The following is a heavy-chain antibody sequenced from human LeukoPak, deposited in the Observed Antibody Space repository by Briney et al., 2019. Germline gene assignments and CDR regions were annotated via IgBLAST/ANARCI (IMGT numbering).Heavy chain of an antibody. CDR1: GFTFSNYE. V-gene: IGHV3-48*03. J-gene: IGHJ5*02. Sequence: GGSLRLSCAASGFTFSNYEMNWVRQAPGKGLEWVSYISSSGTTIYYADSVKGRFTLSRDNAENSLYLQMNSLRAEDTAMYYCARDWRLDWFDPWGQGTLVTVSS. CDR3: ARDWRLDWFDP. CDR2: ISSSGTTI. D-gene: IGHD3-3*01.